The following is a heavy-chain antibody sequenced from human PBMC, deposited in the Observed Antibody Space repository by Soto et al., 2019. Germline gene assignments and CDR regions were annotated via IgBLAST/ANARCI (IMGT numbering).Heavy chain of an antibody. CDR2: IIPIFGTA. CDR1: GGTFSSYA. V-gene: IGHV1-69*13. CDR3: ARGLEYSSSSDWGNYYYYGMDV. D-gene: IGHD6-6*01. Sequence: ASVKVSCKASGGTFSSYAISWVRQAPGQGLEWMGGIIPIFGTANYAQKFQGRVTITADESTSTAYMELSSLRSEDTAVYYCARGLEYSSSSDWGNYYYYGMDVWGQGTTVTVSS. J-gene: IGHJ6*02.